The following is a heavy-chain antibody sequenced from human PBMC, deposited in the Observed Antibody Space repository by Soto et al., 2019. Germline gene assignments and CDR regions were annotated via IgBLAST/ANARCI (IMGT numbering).Heavy chain of an antibody. Sequence: GGSLRLSCAASGFTFSSYGMHWVRQAPGKGLEWVAVIWYDGSNKYYADSVKGRFTISRDNSKNTLYLQMNSLRAEDTAVYYCARVKGYYDSSGYFDYWGQGTLVTVSS. D-gene: IGHD3-22*01. CDR3: ARVKGYYDSSGYFDY. J-gene: IGHJ4*02. CDR2: IWYDGSNK. CDR1: GFTFSSYG. V-gene: IGHV3-33*01.